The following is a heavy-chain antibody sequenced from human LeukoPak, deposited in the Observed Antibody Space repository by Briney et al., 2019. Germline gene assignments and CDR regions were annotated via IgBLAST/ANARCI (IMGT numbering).Heavy chain of an antibody. D-gene: IGHD3-10*01. CDR2: ISNNGGYT. J-gene: IGHJ4*02. V-gene: IGHV3-23*01. Sequence: GGSLRLSCAASGFTFSSSAMSWVRQAPGKGLEWVSAISNNGGYTYYADSVQGRFTISRDNSKSTLCLQMNSLRAEDTAVYYCAKDRPYYYGSGSFPQDIDYWGQGTLVTVSS. CDR3: AKDRPYYYGSGSFPQDIDY. CDR1: GFTFSSSA.